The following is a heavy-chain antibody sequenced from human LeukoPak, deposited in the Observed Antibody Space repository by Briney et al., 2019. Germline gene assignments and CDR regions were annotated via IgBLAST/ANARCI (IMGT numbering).Heavy chain of an antibody. CDR2: ISSDGSSI. D-gene: IGHD3-22*01. Sequence: GGXXXXSCAAXGFTXNTYWIHWVRQAPGKGLVWVSRISSDGSSINYADYVKGRFTISRDKDKKTVYMQMNSLRAEDTAVYYCARGGYHDSSGYYPLDYWGQGTLVTVSS. CDR3: ARGGYHDSSGYYPLDY. J-gene: IGHJ4*02. CDR1: GFTXNTYW. V-gene: IGHV3-74*01.